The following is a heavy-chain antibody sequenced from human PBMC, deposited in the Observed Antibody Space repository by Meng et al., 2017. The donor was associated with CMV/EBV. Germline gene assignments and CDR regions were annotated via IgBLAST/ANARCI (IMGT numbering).Heavy chain of an antibody. J-gene: IGHJ6*02. Sequence: GESLKISCAASGFTFSSYEMNWVRQAPGKGLEWVSYISSSGSTIYYADSVKGRFTISRDSAKNSLYLQMNSLRAEDTAVYYCARDYCSSTSCYREGDYYYYYGMDVWGQGTTVTVSS. CDR1: GFTFSSYE. D-gene: IGHD2-2*02. V-gene: IGHV3-48*03. CDR3: ARDYCSSTSCYREGDYYYYYGMDV. CDR2: ISSSGSTI.